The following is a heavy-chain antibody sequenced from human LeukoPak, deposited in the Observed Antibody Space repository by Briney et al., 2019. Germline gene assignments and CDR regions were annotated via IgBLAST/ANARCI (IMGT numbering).Heavy chain of an antibody. CDR2: IYTSGST. CDR1: GGSISSYY. V-gene: IGHV4-4*09. CDR3: ARQGYGSGRNFDY. Sequence: SETLSLTCTVSGGSISSYYWSWIRQPPGKGLEWIGYIYTSGSTNYNPSLKSRVTISVDTSKNQFSLKLSSVTAADTAVYYCARQGYGSGRNFDYWGQGTLVTVSS. D-gene: IGHD3-10*01. J-gene: IGHJ4*02.